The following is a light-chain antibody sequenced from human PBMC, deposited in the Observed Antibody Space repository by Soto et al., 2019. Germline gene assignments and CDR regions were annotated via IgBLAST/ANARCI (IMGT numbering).Light chain of an antibody. V-gene: IGKV1-5*01. CDR3: QQYNSYWT. Sequence: DIRMSQSPSTLSASVGDRVTITCRASQGISGWLAWYQQKPGKAPKLLIYDASSLESGVPSRFSGSGSGTEFTLTISSLRPDDFATYYCQQYNSYWTFGQGTNVAIK. J-gene: IGKJ1*01. CDR1: QGISGW. CDR2: DAS.